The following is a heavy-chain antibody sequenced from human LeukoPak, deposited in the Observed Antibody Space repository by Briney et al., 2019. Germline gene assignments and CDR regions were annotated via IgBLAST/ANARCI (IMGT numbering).Heavy chain of an antibody. V-gene: IGHV1-69*13. Sequence: ASVKVSCKASGGTFSSYAISWVRQAPGQGLEWMGGIIPIFGTANYAQKFQGRVTITADESTSTAYMELSSLRSEDTAVYYCARSAYYYGSGGYYGIDYWGQGTLVTVSS. J-gene: IGHJ4*02. D-gene: IGHD3-10*01. CDR1: GGTFSSYA. CDR3: ARSAYYYGSGGYYGIDY. CDR2: IIPIFGTA.